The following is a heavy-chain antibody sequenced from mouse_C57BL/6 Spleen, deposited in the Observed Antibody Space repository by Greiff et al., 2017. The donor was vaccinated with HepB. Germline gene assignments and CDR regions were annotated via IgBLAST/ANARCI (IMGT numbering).Heavy chain of an antibody. CDR1: GYTFTSYW. J-gene: IGHJ2*01. CDR3: ARGGYGAEGDY. V-gene: IGHV1-50*01. CDR2: IDPSDSYT. Sequence: QVQLQQPGAELVKPGASVKLSCKASGYTFTSYWMQWVKQRPGQGLEWIGEIDPSDSYTNYNQKFKGKATLTVDTSSSTAYMQLSSLPSEDSAVYYCARGGYGAEGDYWGQGTTLTVSS. D-gene: IGHD2-10*02.